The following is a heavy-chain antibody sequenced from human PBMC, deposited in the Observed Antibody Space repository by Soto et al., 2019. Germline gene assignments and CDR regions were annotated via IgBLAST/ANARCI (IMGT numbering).Heavy chain of an antibody. Sequence: VVSLRLSCSASGFTFSSYAMHWVRQAPGNGLEYVSAISSNGGSTYYADSVKGRFTISRDNSKNTLYLQMSSLRAEDTAVYYCVKAPSENYDSSGHDYWGQGTLVTVSS. D-gene: IGHD3-22*01. CDR1: GFTFSSYA. V-gene: IGHV3-64D*06. CDR3: VKAPSENYDSSGHDY. CDR2: ISSNGGST. J-gene: IGHJ4*02.